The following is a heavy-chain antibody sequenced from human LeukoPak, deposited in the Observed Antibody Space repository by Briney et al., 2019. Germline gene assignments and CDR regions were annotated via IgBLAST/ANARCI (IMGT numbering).Heavy chain of an antibody. CDR2: IIPILGIA. Sequence: SVKVSCKASGGTFSSYAISWVRQAPGQGLEWMGRIIPILGIANYAQKFQGRVTITADKSTSTAYMELSSLRSEDTAVYYCARDSGYVAALGGFDYWGQGTLVTVSS. CDR3: ARDSGYVAALGGFDY. D-gene: IGHD5-12*01. V-gene: IGHV1-69*04. J-gene: IGHJ4*02. CDR1: GGTFSSYA.